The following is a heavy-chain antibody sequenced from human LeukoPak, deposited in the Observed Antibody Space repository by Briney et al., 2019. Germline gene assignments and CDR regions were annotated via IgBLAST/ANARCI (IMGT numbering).Heavy chain of an antibody. V-gene: IGHV1-69*04. Sequence: GASVKVSCKASGGTFSSYAISWVRQAPGQGLEWMGRIIPILGIANYAQKFQGRVTITADKSTSTAYMELSSLRSEDTAVYYCARDHPRTSTVTTLRPWFDPWGQGTLVTVSS. J-gene: IGHJ5*02. CDR1: GGTFSSYA. D-gene: IGHD4-17*01. CDR3: ARDHPRTSTVTTLRPWFDP. CDR2: IIPILGIA.